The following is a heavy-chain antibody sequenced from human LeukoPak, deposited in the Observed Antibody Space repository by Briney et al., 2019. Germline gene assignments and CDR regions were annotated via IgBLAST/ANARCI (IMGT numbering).Heavy chain of an antibody. V-gene: IGHV4-61*05. D-gene: IGHD4-23*01. CDR2: IYYSGST. CDR1: GGSISSSSYY. Sequence: SETLSLTCTVSGGSISSSSYYWGWVRQPPGKGLGWIGYIYYSGSTNYNPSLKSRVTISVDTSKNQFSLKLSSVTAADTAVYYCARLSTTVVTVYYYYGMDVWGQGTTVTVSS. J-gene: IGHJ6*02. CDR3: ARLSTTVVTVYYYYGMDV.